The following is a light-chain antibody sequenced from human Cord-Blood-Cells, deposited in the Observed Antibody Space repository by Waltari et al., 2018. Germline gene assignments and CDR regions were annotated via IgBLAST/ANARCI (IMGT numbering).Light chain of an antibody. V-gene: IGKV4-1*01. Sequence: DIVMTQSPDSMAVSLGERGNIHCKSSQSVLYSSNNKNYLAWYQQKPRQPPKPRIYWASTRESGVPDRFSGSGSGTDFTLTISSLQAEDVAVYYCQQYYSTPPTFGQGTKVEIK. J-gene: IGKJ1*01. CDR2: WAS. CDR1: QSVLYSSNNKNY. CDR3: QQYYSTPPT.